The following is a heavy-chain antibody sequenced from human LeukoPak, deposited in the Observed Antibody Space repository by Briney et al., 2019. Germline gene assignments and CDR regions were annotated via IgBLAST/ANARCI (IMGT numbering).Heavy chain of an antibody. J-gene: IGHJ4*02. CDR3: AKGRYCSSTGCHYFFDN. V-gene: IGHV3-23*01. CDR1: GFTFSSHA. D-gene: IGHD2-2*01. CDR2: ISGSGDST. Sequence: GGSLRLSCTASGFTFSSHAMSWVRQAPGKGLDWFSAISGSGDSTYHADSVKGRFNISRDNSKNTLYLQMNSLRAEDTAVYYCAKGRYCSSTGCHYFFDNWGQGTLLTVSS.